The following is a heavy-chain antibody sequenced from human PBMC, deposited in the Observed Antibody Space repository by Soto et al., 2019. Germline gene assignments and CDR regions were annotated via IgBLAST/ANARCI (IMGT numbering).Heavy chain of an antibody. Sequence: PSETLSLTCTVSVGSISSYSWSWIRQPPGKGLEWIGYILYSGSTNYNPSLKSRVTISVDTSKNQFSLKLSSVTAADTAVYYCARAYSSSGIDYWGQGTLVTVSS. D-gene: IGHD6-6*01. V-gene: IGHV4-59*01. J-gene: IGHJ4*02. CDR3: ARAYSSSGIDY. CDR1: VGSISSYS. CDR2: ILYSGST.